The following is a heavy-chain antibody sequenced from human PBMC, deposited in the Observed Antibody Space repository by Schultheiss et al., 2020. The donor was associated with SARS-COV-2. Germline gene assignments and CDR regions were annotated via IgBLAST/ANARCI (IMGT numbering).Heavy chain of an antibody. Sequence: GGSLRLSCAASGFTFSSYAMSWVRQAPGKGLEWVSAISGSGGSTYYADSVKGRFTISRDNSKNTLYLQMNSLRAEDTAVYYCARVDVEMATIGYGMDVWGQGTTVTVSS. CDR2: ISGSGGST. CDR1: GFTFSSYA. D-gene: IGHD5-24*01. J-gene: IGHJ6*02. V-gene: IGHV3-23*01. CDR3: ARVDVEMATIGYGMDV.